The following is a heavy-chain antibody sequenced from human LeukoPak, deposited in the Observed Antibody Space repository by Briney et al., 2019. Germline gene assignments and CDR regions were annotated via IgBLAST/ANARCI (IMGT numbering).Heavy chain of an antibody. CDR2: IIPIFGTA. J-gene: IGHJ6*03. Sequence: PVKVSCNPSGAPFSSYAIRWVRQAPGQGLEWMGRIIPIFGTANYAQKFQGRVTITTDESTSTAYMELSSLRSEDTAVYYCARDRIVGATTGYYYYMDVWGKGTTVTVSS. CDR1: GAPFSSYA. V-gene: IGHV1-69*05. D-gene: IGHD1-26*01. CDR3: ARDRIVGATTGYYYYMDV.